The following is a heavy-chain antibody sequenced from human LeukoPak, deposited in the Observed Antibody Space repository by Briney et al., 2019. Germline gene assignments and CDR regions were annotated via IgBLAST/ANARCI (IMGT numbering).Heavy chain of an antibody. CDR2: ISGSGGST. CDR1: GFTFSSYA. V-gene: IGHV3-23*01. CDR3: AKVPTFLLWSGYSGY. J-gene: IGHJ4*02. D-gene: IGHD3-3*01. Sequence: GGSLRLSCAASGFTFSSYAMSWVRQAPGKGLEWVSAISGSGGSTYYADSVKGRFTISRDNSKNTLYLQMNSLRAEDTAVYYCAKVPTFLLWSGYSGYWGQGTLVTVPS.